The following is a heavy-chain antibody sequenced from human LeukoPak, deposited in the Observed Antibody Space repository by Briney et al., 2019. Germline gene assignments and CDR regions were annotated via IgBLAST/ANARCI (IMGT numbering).Heavy chain of an antibody. CDR3: ARFNYRGKRIAAARVPYGMDV. J-gene: IGHJ6*02. Sequence: GSLRLSCAASGFIFSSYAMIWVRQAPGKGLEWIGEINHSGSTNYNPSLKSRVTISVDTSKNQFSLKLSSVTAADTAVYYCARFNYRGKRIAAARVPYGMDVWGQGTTVTVSS. V-gene: IGHV4-34*01. CDR2: INHSGST. D-gene: IGHD6-13*01. CDR1: GFIFSSYA.